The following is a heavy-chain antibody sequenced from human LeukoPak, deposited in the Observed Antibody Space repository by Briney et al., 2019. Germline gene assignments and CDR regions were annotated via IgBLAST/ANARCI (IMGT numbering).Heavy chain of an antibody. D-gene: IGHD3-10*01. Sequence: PGGSLRLSCAASGFTFSSYSMNWVRQAPGKGLEWVSSISSSSSYIYYADSVKGRFTISRDNSKSTLYLQMNSLRAEDTAVFYCAKAPGSRYFDLWGQGTLVTVSS. J-gene: IGHJ4*02. V-gene: IGHV3-21*04. CDR1: GFTFSSYS. CDR3: AKAPGSRYFDL. CDR2: ISSSSSYI.